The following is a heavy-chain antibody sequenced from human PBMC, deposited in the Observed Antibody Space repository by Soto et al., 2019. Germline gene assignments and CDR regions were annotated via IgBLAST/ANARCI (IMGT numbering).Heavy chain of an antibody. D-gene: IGHD3-22*01. CDR2: IKSKKDGGAT. Sequence: EVQLVESGGGLVKPGGSLRLSCAASGFTFSNAWMSWVRQAPGKGLEWVGRIKSKKDGGATDFAAPVKSRFAISRDDSKNTLYLQMNSLRTEDTAVYFCTTDYYDASGYYGYFQYWGQGTLLTVSS. J-gene: IGHJ1*01. CDR3: TTDYYDASGYYGYFQY. V-gene: IGHV3-15*01. CDR1: GFTFSNAW.